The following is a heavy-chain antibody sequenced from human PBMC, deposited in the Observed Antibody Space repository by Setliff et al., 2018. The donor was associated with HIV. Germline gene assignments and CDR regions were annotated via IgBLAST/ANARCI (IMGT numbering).Heavy chain of an antibody. CDR1: GFTFSSYS. D-gene: IGHD3-9*01. J-gene: IGHJ4*02. V-gene: IGHV3-48*01. Sequence: PGGSLRLSCEASGFTFSSYSMNWVRQAPGKGLEWISYNGIINGAKHYADSMEGRFTISRDDAKNSLYLQMDSLRAEDTAVYYCVRDRDWAFDYWGQGILVTVSS. CDR3: VRDRDWAFDY. CDR2: NGIINGAK.